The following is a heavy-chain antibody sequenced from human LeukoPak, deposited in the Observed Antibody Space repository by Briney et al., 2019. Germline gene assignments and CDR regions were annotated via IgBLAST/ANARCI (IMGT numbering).Heavy chain of an antibody. V-gene: IGHV4-39*01. CDR2: IYYTGTT. J-gene: IGHJ5*02. CDR3: ARHDYYGSLNWFDP. Sequence: GSLRLSCAASGFTFSDYYMSWIRQPPGKGLEWIGTIYYTGTTYYNPSLKSRLTISVDTSKNQFSLKLTSVTAADTAVYYCARHDYYGSLNWFDPWGQGTLITVSS. D-gene: IGHD3-10*01. CDR1: GFTFSDYY.